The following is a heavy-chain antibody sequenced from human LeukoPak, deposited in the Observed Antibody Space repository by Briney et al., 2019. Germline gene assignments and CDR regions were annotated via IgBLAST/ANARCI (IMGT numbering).Heavy chain of an antibody. V-gene: IGHV3-23*01. Sequence: GGSLRLSCAASGFTFSIYAMSRVRQAPGKGLEWVSAISGSGSSTYYADSVKGRFTISRDNSKNTLYLQMNSLRAEDTAVYYCAKDRNYDILTGYSYFDYWGQGTLVTVSS. D-gene: IGHD3-9*01. CDR2: ISGSGSST. CDR1: GFTFSIYA. CDR3: AKDRNYDILTGYSYFDY. J-gene: IGHJ4*02.